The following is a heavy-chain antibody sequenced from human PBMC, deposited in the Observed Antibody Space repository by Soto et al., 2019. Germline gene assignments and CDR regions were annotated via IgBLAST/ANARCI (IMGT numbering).Heavy chain of an antibody. CDR2: IYYSGST. CDR1: GGSISSDGNY. CDR3: ARARMVRGIIYYYGMDV. D-gene: IGHD3-10*01. Sequence: SETLSLTCTVSGGSISSDGNYWSWIRQHPGKGLEWIGYIYYSGSTYYNPSLKSRVTISVDTSKNQFSLKLNSVTAADTAVYYCARARMVRGIIYYYGMDVLGQGTTLTVSS. J-gene: IGHJ6*02. V-gene: IGHV4-31*03.